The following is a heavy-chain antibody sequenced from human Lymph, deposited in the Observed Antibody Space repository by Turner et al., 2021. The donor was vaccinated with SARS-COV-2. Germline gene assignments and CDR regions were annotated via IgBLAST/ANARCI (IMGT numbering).Heavy chain of an antibody. D-gene: IGHD3-3*01. CDR2: ISYDGSNK. CDR3: AKVRSIFGVVIGGMDV. Sequence: QVQLVESGGGVVQPGRSLRLSVAASGFTLSSYAMHWVRQAPGKGLEWVTVISYDGSNKYYADSVKGRFTISRDNSKNTLYLQMNSLRAEDTAVYYCAKVRSIFGVVIGGMDVWGQGTTVTVSS. CDR1: GFTLSSYA. J-gene: IGHJ6*02. V-gene: IGHV3-30*18.